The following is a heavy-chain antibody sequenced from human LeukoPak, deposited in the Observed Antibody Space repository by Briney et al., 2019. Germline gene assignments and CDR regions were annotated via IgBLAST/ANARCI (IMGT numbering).Heavy chain of an antibody. V-gene: IGHV3-30*18. Sequence: PGGSLRLSCAASGFTFSSYGMHWVRQAPGKGLEWVAVSYDGSNKYYADSVKGRFTISRDNSKNTLYLQMNSLRAEDTAVYYCAKEDYYGSGIYYRGQGTLVTVSS. CDR1: GFTFSSYG. CDR2: SYDGSNK. J-gene: IGHJ4*02. D-gene: IGHD3-10*01. CDR3: AKEDYYGSGIYY.